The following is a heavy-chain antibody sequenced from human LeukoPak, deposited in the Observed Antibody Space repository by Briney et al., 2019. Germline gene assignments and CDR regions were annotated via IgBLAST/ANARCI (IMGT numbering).Heavy chain of an antibody. D-gene: IGHD6-13*01. CDR3: ARDLYSTAYSPFDY. Sequence: SETLSLTCTVSGDSISSGYYWGWIRQSPGKGLEWIGSIDHSGSTYHNPSLKSRVSISVDTSRDQFSLKLSSVTAADTAVYYCARDLYSTAYSPFDYWGQGTLVTVSS. CDR1: GDSISSGYY. V-gene: IGHV4-38-2*02. CDR2: IDHSGST. J-gene: IGHJ4*02.